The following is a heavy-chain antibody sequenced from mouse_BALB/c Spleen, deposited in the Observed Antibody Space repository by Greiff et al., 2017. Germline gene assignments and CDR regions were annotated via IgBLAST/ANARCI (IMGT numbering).Heavy chain of an antibody. Sequence: VQLKESGGGLVKPGGSLKLSCAASGFTFSSYAMSWVRQSPEKRLEWVAEISSGGSYTYYPDTVTGRFTISRDNAKNTLYLEMSSLRSEDTAMYYCAKGDYGSSYRAMDYWGQGTSVTVSS. CDR1: GFTFSSYA. CDR3: AKGDYGSSYRAMDY. CDR2: ISSGGSYT. J-gene: IGHJ4*01. V-gene: IGHV5-9-4*01. D-gene: IGHD1-1*01.